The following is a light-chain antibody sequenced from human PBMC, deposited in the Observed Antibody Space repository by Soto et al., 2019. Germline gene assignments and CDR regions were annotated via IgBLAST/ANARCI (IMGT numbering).Light chain of an antibody. Sequence: QSALTQPASVSGSPGQSITISCTGTSSDVGGYNYVSWYQQHPGKAPKLMIYEVSNRPSGVSNRFSGSKSGNTASLTISGLQAGDEAEYYCSSYSRSSTYVGFGGGTKLTVL. J-gene: IGLJ2*01. CDR2: EVS. V-gene: IGLV2-14*01. CDR3: SSYSRSSTYVG. CDR1: SSDVGGYNY.